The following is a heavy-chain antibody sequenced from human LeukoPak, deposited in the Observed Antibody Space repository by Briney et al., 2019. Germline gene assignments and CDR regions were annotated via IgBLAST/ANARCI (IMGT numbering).Heavy chain of an antibody. CDR2: INPSGGST. Sequence: ASVKVSCKASGYTFTRYYMHWVRQAPGQGLEWMGVINPSGGSTRYAQSFQGRVTLTRDTSTSTFYMGLSSLRSEDTAVYYCARDLETDGYSYGVFDYWGQGTLLTVSS. CDR3: ARDLETDGYSYGVFDY. CDR1: GYTFTRYY. V-gene: IGHV1-46*01. J-gene: IGHJ4*02. D-gene: IGHD5-18*01.